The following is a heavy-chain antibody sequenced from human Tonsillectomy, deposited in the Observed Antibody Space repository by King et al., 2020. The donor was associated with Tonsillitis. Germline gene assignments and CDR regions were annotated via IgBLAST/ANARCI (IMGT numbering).Heavy chain of an antibody. CDR1: GSTFIDYY. V-gene: IGHV1-69-2*01. CDR2: VDPEDGET. Sequence: VQLVESGAEVKKPGGTVKISCKVSGSTFIDYYMHWVQQAPGKGLEWMGLVDPEDGETIYAEKFQGRITIKADTSTDTAYMELSSLRSEDTAVYYCASTLSNWFDPWGQGTLVTVSS. J-gene: IGHJ5*02. D-gene: IGHD2/OR15-2a*01. CDR3: ASTLSNWFDP.